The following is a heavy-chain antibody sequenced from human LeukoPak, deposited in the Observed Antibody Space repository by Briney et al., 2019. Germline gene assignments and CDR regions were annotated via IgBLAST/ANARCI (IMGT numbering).Heavy chain of an antibody. V-gene: IGHV3-23*01. CDR1: GFTFSNYA. CDR3: ARDPAYGAFDY. CDR2: VSGNGATT. D-gene: IGHD4-17*01. Sequence: PGGSLRLSCAASGFTFSNYAMSWIRQAPGKGLEWVSAVSGNGATTHYADSVKGRFTISRDNSKNTLFLQMNSLRAEDTAVYYCARDPAYGAFDYWGQGTLVTVSS. J-gene: IGHJ4*02.